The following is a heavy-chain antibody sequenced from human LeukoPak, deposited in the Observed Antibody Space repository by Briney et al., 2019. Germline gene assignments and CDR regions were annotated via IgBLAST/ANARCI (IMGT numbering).Heavy chain of an antibody. CDR1: GFTSSNYA. CDR2: IRGSGDYT. Sequence: GGSLRLSCAASGFTSSNYAMSWVRQAPGKGLEWVSAIRGSGDYTYYADSVKGRSTISRDNSKNTLDLQINSLRAEDTAVYYCARPPYSSGSFDLWGRGTLVTVSS. V-gene: IGHV3-23*01. D-gene: IGHD6-19*01. CDR3: ARPPYSSGSFDL. J-gene: IGHJ2*01.